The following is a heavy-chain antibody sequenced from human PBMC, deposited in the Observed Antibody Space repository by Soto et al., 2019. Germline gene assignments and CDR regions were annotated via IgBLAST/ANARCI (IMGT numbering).Heavy chain of an antibody. Sequence: SETLSLTCGVSGGTVASSHWWSWVRQSPGRGLEWIGNVYHTGDTNFNPSLQSRVTFSVDKSNNQFSLRLTSVTAADTAVYFCAREIVTAGGNNYFDPWGPGTVVTVS. J-gene: IGHJ5*02. V-gene: IGHV4-4*02. CDR1: GGTVASSHW. CDR3: AREIVTAGGNNYFDP. CDR2: VYHTGDT. D-gene: IGHD2-21*02.